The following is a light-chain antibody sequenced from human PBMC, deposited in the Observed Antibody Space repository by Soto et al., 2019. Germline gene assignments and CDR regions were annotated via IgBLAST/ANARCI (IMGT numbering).Light chain of an antibody. J-gene: IGKJ5*01. CDR3: QQYNTSPIT. CDR1: QSSSSY. V-gene: IGKV3-20*01. CDR2: AAS. Sequence: LAPGERATLSCRASQSSSSYLTWYQQRPGQAPRLLIYAASRRATGIPDRFSGSGSGTDFTLTISRLGPEDFAVYYCQQYNTSPITFGQGTRLEIK.